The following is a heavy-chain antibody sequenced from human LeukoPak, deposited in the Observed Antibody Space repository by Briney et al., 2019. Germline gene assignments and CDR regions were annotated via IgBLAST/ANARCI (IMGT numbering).Heavy chain of an antibody. CDR2: IYYSGST. Sequence: SETLSLTCTVSGGSISSISNYWGWIRQPPGKGLEWIGSIYYSGSTYYNPSLKSRVTISVDTSKNQFSLKLSSVTAADTAVYYCATTTIRLGYWGQGTLVTVSS. V-gene: IGHV4-39*07. CDR1: GGSISSISNY. D-gene: IGHD1-26*01. CDR3: ATTTIRLGY. J-gene: IGHJ4*02.